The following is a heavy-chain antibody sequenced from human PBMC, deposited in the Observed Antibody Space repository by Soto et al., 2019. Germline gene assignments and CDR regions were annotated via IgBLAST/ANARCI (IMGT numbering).Heavy chain of an antibody. D-gene: IGHD3-3*01. J-gene: IGHJ5*02. CDR3: ARHYTTSRVGAWFDP. CDR1: GFLFSIYT. Sequence: EVQLVESGGGLVQPGGSLRLSCEASGFLFSIYTMNWVRQAPGKGLEWVAYITSSSDTMYYADSVKGRFIVSRDNGKNSLYLQMNSLRDDDTAVYYCARHYTTSRVGAWFDPWGQGTLVTVSS. CDR2: ITSSSDTM. V-gene: IGHV3-48*02.